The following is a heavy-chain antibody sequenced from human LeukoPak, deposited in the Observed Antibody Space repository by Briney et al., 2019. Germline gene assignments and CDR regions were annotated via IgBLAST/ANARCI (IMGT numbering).Heavy chain of an antibody. CDR1: GFTVSSNY. CDR3: AVYDFWSGSYFDY. D-gene: IGHD3-3*01. CDR2: IYSGGST. Sequence: GGSLRLSCAASGFTVSSNYMSWVRQAPGKGLEWVSVIYSGGSTYYADSVKGRFTISRDNSKHTLYLQMNSLRAEDTAVYYCAVYDFWSGSYFDYWGQGTLVTVSS. J-gene: IGHJ4*02. V-gene: IGHV3-53*01.